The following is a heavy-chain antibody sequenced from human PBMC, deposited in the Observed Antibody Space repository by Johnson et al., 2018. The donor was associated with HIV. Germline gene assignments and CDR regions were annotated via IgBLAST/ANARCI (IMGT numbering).Heavy chain of an antibody. J-gene: IGHJ3*02. V-gene: IGHV3-30-3*01. D-gene: IGHD3-22*01. CDR3: AREAHYYDSSGLKRGAFDI. Sequence: QVQLVESGGGVVQPGRSLRLSCAASGFTFSSYAMHWVRQAPGKGLEWVAVISYDGSNKYYADSVKGRFTISRDNSKNTLYLQMNSLRAEDTAVYYCAREAHYYDSSGLKRGAFDIWDQGTMVTVSS. CDR1: GFTFSSYA. CDR2: ISYDGSNK.